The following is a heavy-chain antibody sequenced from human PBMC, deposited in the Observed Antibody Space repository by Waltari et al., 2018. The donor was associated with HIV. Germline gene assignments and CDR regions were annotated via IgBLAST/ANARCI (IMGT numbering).Heavy chain of an antibody. D-gene: IGHD3-9*01. V-gene: IGHV4-39*07. CDR2: IYYSETS. J-gene: IGHJ5*02. Sequence: QLQLQESGPGLVKPSETLSLTCTVSGGPISSSSYYWRWIRQPPGKGLGWIGSIYYSETSTSSQPPRSPGSLSVDKSKNQFSLKLSSVTAADTPIYYSATVLRYFDLLLTHNFFDPWGQGTLVTVSS. CDR1: GGPISSSSYY. CDR3: ATVLRYFDLLLTHNFFDP.